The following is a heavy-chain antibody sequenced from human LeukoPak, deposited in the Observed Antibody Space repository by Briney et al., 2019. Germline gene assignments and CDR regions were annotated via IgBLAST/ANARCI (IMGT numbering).Heavy chain of an antibody. CDR1: GGTFSSYA. CDR3: ARDSGGSAAYYYYGMDV. Sequence: GASVPVSCKASGGTFSSYAISWVRQAPGQGLEWMGGIIPIFGTANYAQKFQGRVTITADESTSTAYMELSSLRSEDTAVYYCARDSGGSAAYYYYGMDVWGQGTTVTVSS. CDR2: IIPIFGTA. V-gene: IGHV1-69*01. J-gene: IGHJ6*02. D-gene: IGHD2-15*01.